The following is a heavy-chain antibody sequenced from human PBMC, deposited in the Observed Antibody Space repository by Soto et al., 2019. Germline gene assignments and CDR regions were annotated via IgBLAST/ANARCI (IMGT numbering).Heavy chain of an antibody. V-gene: IGHV3-48*02. D-gene: IGHD1-26*01. CDR2: ISSSSSTI. J-gene: IGHJ6*02. CDR1: GLRLSTYS. Sequence: GALRLSAAASGLRLSTYSMNWVGQAPGKGLEWVSYISSSSSTIYYADSVKGRFTISRDNAKNSLYLQMKSLREEDTAVYYCARDQGGSYLAVWYYGMDVWGQGATVTVSS. CDR3: ARDQGGSYLAVWYYGMDV.